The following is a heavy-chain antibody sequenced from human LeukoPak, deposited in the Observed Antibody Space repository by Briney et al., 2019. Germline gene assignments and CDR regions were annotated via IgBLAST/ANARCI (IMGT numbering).Heavy chain of an antibody. J-gene: IGHJ4*02. V-gene: IGHV4-61*01. Sequence: SETLSLTCAVSGYSISSGYYWGWIRQPPGKGLEWIGYIYYSGSTNYNPSLKSRVTISVDTSKNQFSLKLSSVTAADTAVYYCARHRVDYYDSSGYFSALFDYWGQGTLVTVSS. CDR1: GYSISSGYY. CDR2: IYYSGST. CDR3: ARHRVDYYDSSGYFSALFDY. D-gene: IGHD3-22*01.